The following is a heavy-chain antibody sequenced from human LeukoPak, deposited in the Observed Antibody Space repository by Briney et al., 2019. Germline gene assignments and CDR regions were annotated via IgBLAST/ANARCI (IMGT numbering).Heavy chain of an antibody. V-gene: IGHV4-34*01. CDR3: ARDPFGVLVITTPTFDY. CDR1: GGSFSGYY. CDR2: INHSGST. J-gene: IGHJ4*02. Sequence: SETLSLTCAVCGGSFSGYYWSWIRQPPGKGLEWIGEINHSGSTNYNPSLKSRVTISVDTSKNQFSLKLSSVTAEDTAVYYCARDPFGVLVITTPTFDYWGQGTLVTVSS. D-gene: IGHD3-22*01.